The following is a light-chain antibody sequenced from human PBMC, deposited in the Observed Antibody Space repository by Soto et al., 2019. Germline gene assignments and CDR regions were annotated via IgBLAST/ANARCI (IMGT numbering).Light chain of an antibody. Sequence: QSVLTQPPSASGTPGQRVTISWSGSSSNIGSNTVNWYQQLPGTARKLLIYSNNQRPSGVPDRFSGSKSGTSASLAISGLQSEDEADYYCAAWDDSLNGRVFGTGTKLTVL. CDR3: AAWDDSLNGRV. J-gene: IGLJ1*01. V-gene: IGLV1-44*01. CDR1: SSNIGSNT. CDR2: SNN.